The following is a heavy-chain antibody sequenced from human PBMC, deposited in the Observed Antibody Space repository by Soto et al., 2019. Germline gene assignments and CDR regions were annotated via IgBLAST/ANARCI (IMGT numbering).Heavy chain of an antibody. Sequence: GGSLRLSCAASGFTFSTYSMNWVRQAPGKGLEWVSYISSISSTIFYTDSVKGRFTVSRDNTKNTLYLQMNSLRVEDTAVYYCARASGSNIHFDYWGQGTLVTVSS. CDR2: ISSISSTI. V-gene: IGHV3-48*04. D-gene: IGHD1-26*01. CDR3: ARASGSNIHFDY. J-gene: IGHJ4*02. CDR1: GFTFSTYS.